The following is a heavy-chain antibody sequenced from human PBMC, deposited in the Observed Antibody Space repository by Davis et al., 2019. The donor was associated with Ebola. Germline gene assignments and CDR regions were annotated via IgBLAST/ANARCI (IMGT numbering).Heavy chain of an antibody. Sequence: SVKVSCKASGGTFSSYAISWVRQAPGQGLEWMGRIIPILGIANYAQKFQGRVTITADKSTSTAYMELSSLRSEDTAVYYCARVGGTWGYFDYWGQGTLVIVSS. CDR2: IIPILGIA. D-gene: IGHD1-26*01. J-gene: IGHJ4*02. V-gene: IGHV1-69*04. CDR1: GGTFSSYA. CDR3: ARVGGTWGYFDY.